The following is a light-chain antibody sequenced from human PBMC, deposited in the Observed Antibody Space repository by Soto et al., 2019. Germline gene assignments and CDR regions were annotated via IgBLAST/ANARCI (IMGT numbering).Light chain of an antibody. CDR3: PLG. CDR1: QSVNSD. Sequence: EIVMTQSPATLSVSPGERATLSCRASQSVNSDLAWYQQKPGQAPRLLNHDASTRATGIPVRFSGSGSGTEFTLTISSLQSEDFAIYYWPLGFGGGTKVEIK. J-gene: IGKJ4*01. V-gene: IGKV3-15*01. CDR2: DAS.